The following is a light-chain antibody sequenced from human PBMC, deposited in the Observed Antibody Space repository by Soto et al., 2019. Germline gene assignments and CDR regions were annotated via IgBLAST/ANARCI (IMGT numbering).Light chain of an antibody. V-gene: IGLV2-11*01. J-gene: IGLJ2*01. CDR2: DVS. CDR1: SSDVGGYNY. Sequence: QSALTQPRSVSGSPGQSVTISCTGTSSDVGGYNYVSWYQQHPGKAPKLMIYDVSKRPSGVPDRFSGSKSGNTASLTISGLDAEDESNYYGCSYAGSHTHVVFSGGTKLTLL. CDR3: CSYAGSHTHVV.